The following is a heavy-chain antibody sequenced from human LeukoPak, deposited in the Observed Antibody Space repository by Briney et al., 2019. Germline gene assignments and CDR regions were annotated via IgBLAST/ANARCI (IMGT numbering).Heavy chain of an antibody. Sequence: SCKASGGTFSSYAMHWVRQAPGKGLEWVAVISSDGTNKDYADSVKGRFSVSRDNSKNTLYLQMNRLRADDTAVYYCARDRSQEFDPWGQGTLVTVSS. J-gene: IGHJ5*02. D-gene: IGHD3-10*01. CDR1: GGTFSSYA. V-gene: IGHV3-30*04. CDR2: ISSDGTNK. CDR3: ARDRSQEFDP.